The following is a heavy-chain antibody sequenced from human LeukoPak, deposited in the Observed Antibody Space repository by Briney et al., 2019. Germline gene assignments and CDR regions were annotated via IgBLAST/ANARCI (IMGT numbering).Heavy chain of an antibody. CDR3: ARGGFCTKDCFFLPFGF. J-gene: IGHJ4*02. CDR2: ISHVSNAL. D-gene: IGHD2-21*02. Sequence: GGSLRLSCSASGFNFSDYSMAWVRQTPGKGLEWPAYISHVSNALYYADSVKGRFTISRDNAKTSVSLQMTDLRPEDTALYYCARGGFCTKDCFFLPFGFWGQGTPVTVSS. V-gene: IGHV3-48*01. CDR1: GFNFSDYS.